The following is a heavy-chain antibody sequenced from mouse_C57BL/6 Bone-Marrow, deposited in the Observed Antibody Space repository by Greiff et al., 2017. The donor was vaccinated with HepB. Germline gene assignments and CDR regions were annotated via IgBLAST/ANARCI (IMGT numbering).Heavy chain of an antibody. CDR2: IDPETGGT. D-gene: IGHD2-3*01. CDR1: GYTFTDYE. V-gene: IGHV1-15*01. J-gene: IGHJ4*01. CDR3: THLGYYDAMDY. Sequence: QVQLQQSGAELVRPGASVTLSCKASGYTFTDYEMHWVKQTPVHGLEWIGAIDPETGGTAYNQKFKGKAILTADKSSSTAYMDLRSLTSEDSAVYYCTHLGYYDAMDYWGQGTSVTVSS.